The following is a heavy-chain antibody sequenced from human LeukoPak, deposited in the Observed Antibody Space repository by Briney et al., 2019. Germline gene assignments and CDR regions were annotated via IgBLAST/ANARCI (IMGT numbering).Heavy chain of an antibody. CDR3: AKDSSGWNYYFDY. CDR1: GFTFSSYA. Sequence: GGSLRLSCAASGFTFSSYAMSWVRQAPGKGLEWVSAISGSGGSTYYADSVKGRFTIFRDNSKSTLYLQMNSLRAEDTAVYYCAKDSSGWNYYFDYWGQGTLVTVSS. D-gene: IGHD6-19*01. J-gene: IGHJ4*02. CDR2: ISGSGGST. V-gene: IGHV3-23*01.